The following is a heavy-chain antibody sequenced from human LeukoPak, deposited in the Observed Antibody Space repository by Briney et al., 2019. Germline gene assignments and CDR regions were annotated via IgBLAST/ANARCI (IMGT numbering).Heavy chain of an antibody. CDR2: IWYDGSNK. D-gene: IGHD3-22*01. V-gene: IGHV3-33*01. J-gene: IGHJ4*02. Sequence: PGGSLRLSCAASGFTFSSYGMHWVRQAPGKGLEWVAVIWYDGSNKYYADSVKGRFTISRDNSKSTLYLQMNSLRAEDTAVYYCARDLGYYDSSGHRGTGYWGQGTLVTVSS. CDR1: GFTFSSYG. CDR3: ARDLGYYDSSGHRGTGY.